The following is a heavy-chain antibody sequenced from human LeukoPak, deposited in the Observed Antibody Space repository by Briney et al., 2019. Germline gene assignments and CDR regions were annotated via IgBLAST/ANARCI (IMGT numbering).Heavy chain of an antibody. D-gene: IGHD5-18*01. Sequence: PSETLSLTCTVSGGSISSSPYYWGWIRQPPGKGLEWIGSIYYSGTTHYNPSLESRVTISVDTSKNQFSLKLASVTAADTAIYYCAKGAGGFSYYNWFDPGGQEPLVTVSS. CDR3: AKGAGGFSYYNWFDP. J-gene: IGHJ5*02. CDR2: IYYSGTT. CDR1: GGSISSSPYY. V-gene: IGHV4-39*07.